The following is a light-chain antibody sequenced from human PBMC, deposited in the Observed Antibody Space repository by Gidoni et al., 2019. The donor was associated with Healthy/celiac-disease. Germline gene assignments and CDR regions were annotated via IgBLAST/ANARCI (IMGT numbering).Light chain of an antibody. V-gene: IGKV1-NL1*01. CDR1: KGISKS. CDR2: AAS. J-gene: IGKJ1*01. CDR3: QQYYSTPRT. Sequence: DIQMTQSPSSLSASVGDRVTITCRASKGISKSLAWYQQKPGKAPKLLLYAASRLESGVPSRFSGSGSGTDYTLTISSLQPEDFATYYCQQYYSTPRTFGQXTKVEIK.